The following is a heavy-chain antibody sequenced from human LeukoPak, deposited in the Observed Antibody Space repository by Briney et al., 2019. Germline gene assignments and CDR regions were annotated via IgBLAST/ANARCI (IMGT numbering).Heavy chain of an antibody. D-gene: IGHD2-2*01. J-gene: IGHJ5*02. V-gene: IGHV3-53*05. CDR2: IYSGGST. CDR3: ARALGYCSSTSCPFFTNWFDP. Sequence: GGSLRLSCAASGFTVSSNYMSWVRQAPGKGLEWVSVIYSGGSTYYADSVKGRFTISRDNSKNTLYLQMNSLRAEDTAVYYCARALGYCSSTSCPFFTNWFDPWGQGTLVTVSS. CDR1: GFTVSSNY.